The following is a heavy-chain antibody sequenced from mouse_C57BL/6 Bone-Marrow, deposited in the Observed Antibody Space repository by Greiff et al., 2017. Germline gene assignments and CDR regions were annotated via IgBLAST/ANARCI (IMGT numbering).Heavy chain of an antibody. D-gene: IGHD2-3*01. V-gene: IGHV1-81*01. CDR2: IYPRSGNT. CDR1: GYTFTSYG. J-gene: IGHJ1*03. Sequence: VQLQQSGAELARPGASVKLSCKASGYTFTSYGISWVKQRTGQGLEWIGEIYPRSGNTYYNEKFKGKATLTADKSSSKAYMELRSLTSEDAAVYFCARGGWLLREGWYFDVWGTGTTVTVSA. CDR3: ARGGWLLREGWYFDV.